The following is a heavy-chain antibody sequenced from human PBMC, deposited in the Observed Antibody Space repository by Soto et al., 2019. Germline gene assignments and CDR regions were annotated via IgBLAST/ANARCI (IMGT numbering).Heavy chain of an antibody. V-gene: IGHV3-23*01. D-gene: IGHD3-16*02. CDR2: ISGGGGSI. CDR1: GFSFRSYA. J-gene: IGHJ4*02. Sequence: PGGSLRLSCVASGFSFRSYAMSWVRQAPGKGLEWVSVISGGGGSIYYVDSVKGRFTISRDNSKNTLHLQMTSLRAEDTAVYYCAKFDLAPYNYNWGNYLFGGHDDFWGQGT. CDR3: AKFDLAPYNYNWGNYLFGGHDDF.